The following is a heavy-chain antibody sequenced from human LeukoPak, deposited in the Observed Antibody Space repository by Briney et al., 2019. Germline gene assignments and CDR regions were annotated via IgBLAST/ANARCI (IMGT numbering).Heavy chain of an antibody. Sequence: SETLSLTCAVYGGSISGYYWSWIRQPPGKGLEWIGEINHSGSTNYNPSLKSRVTISVDTSKNQFSLKLSSVTAADTAVYYWARGRRGVTTHLQRWGQGTLVTVSS. CDR2: INHSGST. V-gene: IGHV4-34*01. J-gene: IGHJ1*01. CDR1: GGSISGYY. CDR3: ARGRRGVTTHLQR. D-gene: IGHD4-17*01.